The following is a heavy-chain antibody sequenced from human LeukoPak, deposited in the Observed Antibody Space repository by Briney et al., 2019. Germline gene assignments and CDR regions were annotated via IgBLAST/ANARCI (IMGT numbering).Heavy chain of an antibody. CDR1: GFTFNSYE. CDR2: ISGSGSIT. CDR3: AREYPDNGDGWGY. D-gene: IGHD1-1*01. J-gene: IGHJ4*02. Sequence: RGSLRLSCAASGFTFNSYEMNWVRQAPGKGLEWVSYISGSGSITFYADSVKGRFTISRDNAKNSLYLQMNSLRVEDTAVYYCAREYPDNGDGWGYWGQGTLVTVSS. V-gene: IGHV3-48*03.